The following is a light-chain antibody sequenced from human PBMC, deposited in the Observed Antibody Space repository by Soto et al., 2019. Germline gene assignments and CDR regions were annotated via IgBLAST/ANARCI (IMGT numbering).Light chain of an antibody. J-gene: IGKJ2*01. CDR3: QQYVIWPPTFT. V-gene: IGKV3-15*01. CDR2: SAS. Sequence: EIVMTQSPATLSVAPGERVTLSCRASQSVSSNLAWYQQKPGQAPRLLIYSASTRATGIPARSSGSGSGTEFTLAITSLQSEDFAVYFCQQYVIWPPTFTFGQGTKLEIK. CDR1: QSVSSN.